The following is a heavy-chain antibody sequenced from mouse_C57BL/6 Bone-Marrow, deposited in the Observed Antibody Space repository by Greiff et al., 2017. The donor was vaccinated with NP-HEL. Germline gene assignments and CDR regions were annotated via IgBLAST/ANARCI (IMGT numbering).Heavy chain of an antibody. CDR1: GYTFTSYW. J-gene: IGHJ3*01. V-gene: IGHV1-7*01. Sequence: QVQLKQSGAELAKPGASVKLSCKASGYTFTSYWMHWVKQRPGQGLEWIGYINPSSGYTKYNQKFKDKATLTADKSSSTAYMQLSSLTYEGSAVYYCARLYLEHAWFAYWGQGTLVTVSA. CDR2: INPSSGYT. CDR3: ARLYLEHAWFAY.